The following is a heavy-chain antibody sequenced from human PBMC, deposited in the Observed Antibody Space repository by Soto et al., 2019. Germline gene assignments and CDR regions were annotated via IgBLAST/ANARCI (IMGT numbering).Heavy chain of an antibody. CDR1: GFTFSNYY. J-gene: IGHJ5*02. Sequence: QVQLVESGGGLVEPGGSLRLSCAASGFTFSNYYMSWIRQAPGKGLEWLSYISNSGSTIYYAESVRGRFIISRDNAKNSVYLQMNGLRAEDAAVYYCARLYGAPWGGFDPWGQGTLVTVSS. V-gene: IGHV3-11*01. CDR3: ARLYGAPWGGFDP. D-gene: IGHD3-16*01. CDR2: ISNSGSTI.